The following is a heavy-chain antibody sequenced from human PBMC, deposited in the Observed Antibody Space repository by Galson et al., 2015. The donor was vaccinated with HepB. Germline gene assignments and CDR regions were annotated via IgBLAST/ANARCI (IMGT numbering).Heavy chain of an antibody. Sequence: QSGAEVKKPGESLKISCKGSGYSFTSYWIGWVRQMPGKGLEWMGIIYPGDSDTRYSPSFRGQVTISADKSINTAYLQWSRLKASDTAIYYCASSLATTLYFDYWGQGTLVTVSS. CDR2: IYPGDSDT. V-gene: IGHV5-51*01. D-gene: IGHD1-1*01. J-gene: IGHJ4*02. CDR1: GYSFTSYW. CDR3: ASSLATTLYFDY.